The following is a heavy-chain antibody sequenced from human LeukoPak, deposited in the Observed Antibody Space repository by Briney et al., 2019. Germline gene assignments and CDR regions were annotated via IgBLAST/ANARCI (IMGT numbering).Heavy chain of an antibody. CDR3: ASGTIFGVIAPSSFHR. J-gene: IGHJ5*02. CDR2: IFYGGNT. V-gene: IGHV4-59*12. CDR1: DGSISSFY. Sequence: SETLSLSCTVSDGSISSFYWTWIRQSPGKGLEWIGYIFYGGNTNYNPSLKSRFTMSMDTSKSQFSLKLTSVAAADTAVYYCASGTIFGVIAPSSFHRWGRGAAVTVSS. D-gene: IGHD3-3*01.